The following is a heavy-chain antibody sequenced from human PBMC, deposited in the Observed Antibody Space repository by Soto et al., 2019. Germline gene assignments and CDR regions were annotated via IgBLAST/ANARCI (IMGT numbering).Heavy chain of an antibody. CDR2: IDPSDSYT. CDR3: ARQSAAGTFYYYGMDV. J-gene: IGHJ6*02. CDR1: GYSFTNYW. V-gene: IGHV5-10-1*01. D-gene: IGHD6-13*01. Sequence: GESLKICCKGSGYSFTNYWISWVRQMPGKGLEWMGRIDPSDSYTNYSPSFQGHVTISADKSISTAYLQWSSLKASDTAMYYCARQSAAGTFYYYGMDVWGQGTTVTVSS.